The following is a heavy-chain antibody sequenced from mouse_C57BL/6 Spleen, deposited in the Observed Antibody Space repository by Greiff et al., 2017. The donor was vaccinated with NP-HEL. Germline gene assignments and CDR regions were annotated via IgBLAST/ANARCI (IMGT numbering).Heavy chain of an antibody. CDR3: ARRGITTVPSLVRYFDV. J-gene: IGHJ1*03. CDR2: IYPSDSET. D-gene: IGHD1-1*01. Sequence: QVQLQQPGAELVRPGSSVKLSCKASGYTFTSYWMDWVKQRPGQGLEWIGNIYPSDSETHYNQKFKDKATLTVDKSSSTAYMQLSSLTSEDSAVYDCARRGITTVPSLVRYFDVWGTGTTVTVSS. CDR1: GYTFTSYW. V-gene: IGHV1-61*01.